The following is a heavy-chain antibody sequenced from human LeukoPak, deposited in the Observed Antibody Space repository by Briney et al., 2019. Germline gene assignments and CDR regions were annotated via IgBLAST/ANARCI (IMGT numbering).Heavy chain of an antibody. CDR1: GFTFSSYA. CDR2: ISYDGSNK. V-gene: IGHV3-30-3*01. CDR3: ARARYGDYEEFVY. J-gene: IGHJ4*02. Sequence: GGSLRLSCAASGFTFSSYAMHWVRQAPGKGLEWVAVISYDGSNKYYADSVKGRFTISRDNSKNTLYLQMNSLRAEDTAVYYCARARYGDYEEFVYWGQGTLVTVSS. D-gene: IGHD4-17*01.